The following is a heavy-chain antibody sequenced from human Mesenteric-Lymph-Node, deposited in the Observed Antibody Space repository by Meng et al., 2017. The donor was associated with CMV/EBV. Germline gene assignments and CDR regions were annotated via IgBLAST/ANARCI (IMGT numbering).Heavy chain of an antibody. V-gene: IGHV2-5*02. Sequence: TFSGFSLSTRGVGVGWIRQPPGKALEWLALIYWDDDKSYSPSLKSRLTITKDTSKNQVVLTMTNMDPVDTATYHCALRLSSSWYFDYWGQGTLVTVSS. CDR1: GFSLSTRGVG. CDR2: IYWDDDK. J-gene: IGHJ4*02. CDR3: ALRLSSSWYFDY. D-gene: IGHD6-13*01.